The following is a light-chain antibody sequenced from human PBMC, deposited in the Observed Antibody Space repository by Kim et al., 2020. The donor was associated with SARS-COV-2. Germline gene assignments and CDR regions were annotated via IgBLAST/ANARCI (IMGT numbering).Light chain of an antibody. Sequence: EIVLTQSPATLSLSPGERATLSCRASQSVSRYLGWYQQKPGQAPRLLINDASNRATGTPARFSGSGSGTDFTLTISNLEPEDFAVYYCQQRSDWRLTFGGGTKVDIK. CDR1: QSVSRY. CDR2: DAS. J-gene: IGKJ4*01. V-gene: IGKV3-11*01. CDR3: QQRSDWRLT.